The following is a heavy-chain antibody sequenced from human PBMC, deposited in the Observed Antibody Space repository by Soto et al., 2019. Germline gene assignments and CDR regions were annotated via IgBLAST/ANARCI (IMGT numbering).Heavy chain of an antibody. CDR2: ITATDGNT. CDR1: GFNFKAYA. D-gene: IGHD6-6*01. J-gene: IGHJ4*02. Sequence: EVQLLESGGASVQPGGSLRLSCVASGFNFKAYAMGWVRQAPGKGLEWVSSITATDGNTYYADSVRGRFTISREHSRKSLCLQMNCMRPEDSALYYCAKDEGTSYTVFDYWGQGTMVTVSS. V-gene: IGHV3-23*01. CDR3: AKDEGTSYTVFDY.